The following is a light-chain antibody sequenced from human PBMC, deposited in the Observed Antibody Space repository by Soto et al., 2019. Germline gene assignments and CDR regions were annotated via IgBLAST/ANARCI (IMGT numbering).Light chain of an antibody. CDR3: GTWDSSLSAYV. J-gene: IGLJ1*01. CDR1: SSNIGNNY. V-gene: IGLV1-51*01. CDR2: DNN. Sequence: QSLLTQPPSVSAAPGQKVTISCSGSSSNIGNNYVSWYQQLPGTAPKLLIYDNNTRPSGIPDRFSGSKSGTSATLGITGLQTVDEADYYCGTWDSSLSAYVFGTGTKVTVL.